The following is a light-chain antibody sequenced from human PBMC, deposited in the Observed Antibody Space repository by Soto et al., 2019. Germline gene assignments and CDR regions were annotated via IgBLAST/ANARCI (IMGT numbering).Light chain of an antibody. V-gene: IGKV3-15*01. Sequence: EVVMTQSPATLSVSPGEGVTLSCRASQRVQTNLAWYQQRPGQAPRLLIYGASTRATGVPARFGGSGSGTDFTLTISSLQSEDCAVYYCQQYHIWPPWTFGQGTKVDFK. CDR2: GAS. CDR1: QRVQTN. J-gene: IGKJ1*01. CDR3: QQYHIWPPWT.